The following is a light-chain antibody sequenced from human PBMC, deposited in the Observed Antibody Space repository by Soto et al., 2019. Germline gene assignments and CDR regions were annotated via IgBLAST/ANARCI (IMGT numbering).Light chain of an antibody. CDR3: QQYDPYWT. Sequence: DSQKSKSRSTLSGSVGERVKITFRSSQCISSYLNWYHLKPGKAPKLLIYAASSLQSGVPSRFSGSRSETEFTLTIIILQPDDFATYYCQQYDPYWTFGQGTKVDIK. J-gene: IGKJ1*01. CDR1: QCISSY. CDR2: AAS. V-gene: IGKV1-5*01.